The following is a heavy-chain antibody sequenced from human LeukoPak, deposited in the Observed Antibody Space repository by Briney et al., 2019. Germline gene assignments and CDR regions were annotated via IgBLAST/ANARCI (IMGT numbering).Heavy chain of an antibody. CDR1: GDSISSGR. J-gene: IGHJ3*02. CDR3: AKIEDIAAAVPDAFDI. D-gene: IGHD6-13*01. Sequence: ETLSLTCSVSGDSISSGRNYWGWVRQAPGKGLEWVSAISGSGGSTYYADSVKGRFTISRDNSKNTLYLQMNSLRAEDTAVYYCAKIEDIAAAVPDAFDIWGQGTMVTVSS. CDR2: ISGSGGST. V-gene: IGHV3-23*01.